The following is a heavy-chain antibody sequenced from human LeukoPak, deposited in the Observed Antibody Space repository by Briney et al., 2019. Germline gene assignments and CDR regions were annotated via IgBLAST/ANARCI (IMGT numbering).Heavy chain of an antibody. D-gene: IGHD6-19*01. V-gene: IGHV1-58*02. CDR1: GFTFTSSA. CDR2: IVVGSGNT. J-gene: IGHJ6*03. CDR3: ARGRTHSSGWYPDYYYYMDV. Sequence: SVKVSCKASGFTFTSSAMQWVRQARGQRLEWIGWIVVGSGNTNYAQKFQERVTITRDMSTSTAYMELSSLRSEDTAVYYCARGRTHSSGWYPDYYYYMDVWGKGTTVTVSS.